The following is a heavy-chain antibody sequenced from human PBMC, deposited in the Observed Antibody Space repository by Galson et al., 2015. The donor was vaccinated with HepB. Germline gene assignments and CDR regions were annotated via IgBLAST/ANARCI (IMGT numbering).Heavy chain of an antibody. J-gene: IGHJ4*02. V-gene: IGHV1-69*13. D-gene: IGHD3-3*01. CDR2: IIPIFGTA. Sequence: SVKVSCKASGGTFSSYAISWVRQAPGQGLEWMGGIIPIFGTANCAQKFQGRVTITADESTSTAYMELSSLRSEDTAVYYCARTLRFLEWSPEGYFDYWGQGTLVTVSS. CDR1: GGTFSSYA. CDR3: ARTLRFLEWSPEGYFDY.